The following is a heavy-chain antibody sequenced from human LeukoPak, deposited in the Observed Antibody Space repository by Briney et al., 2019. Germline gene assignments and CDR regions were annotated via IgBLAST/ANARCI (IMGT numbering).Heavy chain of an antibody. V-gene: IGHV4-39*07. CDR1: GGSISSSSYY. Sequence: PSETLSLTCTVSGGSISSSSYYWGWIRQPPGKGLEWIGSMSYSGSTYYNPSLKSRVSISVDTSKNQFSLKLSSVTAADTAVYYCATTTIRLGYWGQGALVTVSS. D-gene: IGHD1-26*01. CDR3: ATTTIRLGY. CDR2: MSYSGST. J-gene: IGHJ4*02.